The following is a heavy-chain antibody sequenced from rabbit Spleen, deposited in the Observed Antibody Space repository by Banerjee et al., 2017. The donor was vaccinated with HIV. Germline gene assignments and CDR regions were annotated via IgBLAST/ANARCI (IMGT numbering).Heavy chain of an antibody. CDR3: ARDTSSSFSSYGMDL. CDR2: IDAGTSGFT. V-gene: IGHV1S40*01. CDR1: GVSFSISSY. J-gene: IGHJ6*01. D-gene: IGHD1-1*01. Sequence: QSLEESGGGLVQPEGSLTLTCKASGVSFSISSYMCWVRQAPGKGLEWIACIDAGTSGFTYFATWAKGRFAISKTSSTTVTLQMTRLTAADTATYFCARDTSSSFSSYGMDLWGQGTLVTVS.